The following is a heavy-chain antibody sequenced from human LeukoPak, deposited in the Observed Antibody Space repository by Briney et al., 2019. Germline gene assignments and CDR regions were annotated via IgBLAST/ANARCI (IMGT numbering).Heavy chain of an antibody. D-gene: IGHD2-15*01. CDR1: GYTFTNYG. V-gene: IGHV1-18*01. CDR2: ISTYNGNT. CDR3: ARKLGYCSGGSCYLCDY. J-gene: IGHJ4*02. Sequence: ASVKVSCKASGYTFTNYGISWVRQAPGQGLEWMGWISTYNGNTNYAQKLQGRVTMTTDTSTSTAYMELRSLRSDDTAVYYCARKLGYCSGGSCYLCDYWGQGTLVTVSS.